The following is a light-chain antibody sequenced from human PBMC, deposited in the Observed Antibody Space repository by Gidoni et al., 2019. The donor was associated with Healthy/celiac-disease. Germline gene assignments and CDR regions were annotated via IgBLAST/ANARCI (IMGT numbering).Light chain of an antibody. V-gene: IGKV3-20*01. J-gene: IGKJ2*01. CDR2: GAS. CDR3: QQYGSSPRT. CDR1: QSVSSSY. Sequence: EIVLTQSPGTLSLSPGERATLSCRASQSVSSSYLAWYQQQPGQAPRLLIYGASSRATGIPDRFSGSGSGTDFTLTISRLEPEDFAVYYCQQYGSSPRTFXQXTKLEIK.